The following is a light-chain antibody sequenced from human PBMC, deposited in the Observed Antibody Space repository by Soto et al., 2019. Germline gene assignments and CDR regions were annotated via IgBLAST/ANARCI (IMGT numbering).Light chain of an antibody. CDR3: QQYGSSPRT. J-gene: IGKJ1*01. CDR1: QSISSSY. V-gene: IGKV3-20*01. Sequence: EIVLTQSPGTLSLSPAESATLSCRASQSISSSYFAWFQQTPGQAPMLLIYGSSSRATGIPDRFSGGGSGTDFTLTSSRLEPEDFAVYYCQQYGSSPRTFGQGTKVDIK. CDR2: GSS.